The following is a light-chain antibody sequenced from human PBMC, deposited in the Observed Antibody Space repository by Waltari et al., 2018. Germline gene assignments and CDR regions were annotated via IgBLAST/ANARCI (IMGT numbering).Light chain of an antibody. J-gene: IGKJ4*01. V-gene: IGKV3-15*01. CDR1: QTVSID. CDR2: GAS. CDR3: QQYNKWPT. Sequence: EIVMTQSPATLSVSPGERATLSCRASQTVSIDLVWYQHRPGQAPRLLIYGASSRATGVPDRFSGSWSGTDFTLTISSLQPEDAAIYYCQQYNKWPTFGGGTKVEIK.